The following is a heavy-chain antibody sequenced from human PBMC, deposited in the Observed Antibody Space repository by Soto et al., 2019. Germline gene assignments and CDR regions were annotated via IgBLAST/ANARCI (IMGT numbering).Heavy chain of an antibody. Sequence: QVQLLESGGGVVQPGRSLILSCAASGFTFSRYGMHWVRQAPGKGLAWVAVISYDGRNKYYADSVKGRFTISRDNSKNTLYLQITSLRAEDKAVYFCVKYSGSQYGMDVWGQGTTVTVSS. J-gene: IGHJ6*02. CDR2: ISYDGRNK. V-gene: IGHV3-30*18. CDR3: VKYSGSQYGMDV. D-gene: IGHD2-21*01. CDR1: GFTFSRYG.